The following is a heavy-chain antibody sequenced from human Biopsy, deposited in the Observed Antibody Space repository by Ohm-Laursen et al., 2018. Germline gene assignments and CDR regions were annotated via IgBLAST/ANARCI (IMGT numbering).Heavy chain of an antibody. CDR1: GVSIYNFF. J-gene: IGHJ4*02. CDR2: IYYSGST. Sequence: SDTLSLTCTVSGVSIYNFFWSWIRQPPGQGLVWIGYIYYSGSTNYNSSLKSRVTISVDRSKNHFSLELSSVTAADTAVYYCARVGVGAPSIDYFDSWGQGALVTVSS. CDR3: ARVGVGAPSIDYFDS. D-gene: IGHD1-26*01. V-gene: IGHV4-59*07.